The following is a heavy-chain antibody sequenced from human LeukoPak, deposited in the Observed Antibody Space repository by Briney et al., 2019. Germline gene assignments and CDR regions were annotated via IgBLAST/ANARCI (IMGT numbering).Heavy chain of an antibody. CDR1: GYTFTSYG. CDR2: MNPNSGNT. D-gene: IGHD1-26*01. Sequence: ASVKVSCKASGYTFTSYGISWVRQAPGQGLEWMGWMNPNSGNTGCAQKFQGRVTMTRNTSISTAYMELSSLRSEDTAVYYCARGSGSYFDIDYWGQGTLVTVSS. CDR3: ARGSGSYFDIDY. V-gene: IGHV1-8*02. J-gene: IGHJ4*02.